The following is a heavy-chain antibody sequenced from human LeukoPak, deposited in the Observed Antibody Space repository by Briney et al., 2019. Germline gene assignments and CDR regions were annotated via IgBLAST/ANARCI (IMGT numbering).Heavy chain of an antibody. CDR1: GGSISSGNYY. J-gene: IGHJ5*02. V-gene: IGHV4-39*01. CDR2: INYSGST. Sequence: TPSETLSLTCTVSGGSISSGNYYWGWIRQPPGKGLELIGSINYSGSTYYNPSLRSRVTIFVDTSKIQFSLRLNSVTAADTAVYYCARRPFGVGWFDPWGQGTLVTVSS. D-gene: IGHD3-3*01. CDR3: ARRPFGVGWFDP.